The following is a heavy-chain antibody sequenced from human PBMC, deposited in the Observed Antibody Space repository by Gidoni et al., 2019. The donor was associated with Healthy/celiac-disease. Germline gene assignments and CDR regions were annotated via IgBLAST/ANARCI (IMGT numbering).Heavy chain of an antibody. CDR3: ASHERGLYTYGY. CDR2: IIPIFHTA. CDR1: GGTFSNYA. J-gene: IGHJ4*01. V-gene: IGHV1-69*01. Sequence: VQLVQSGAVVQKPGSSVKVSCKASGGTFSNYAISWVRQAPGQGLEWMGGIIPIFHTANYAQKFQGRVTITADESTSTAYMELSSLRSEDTAVYYCASHERGLYTYGYWGRGTLVTVSS. D-gene: IGHD5-18*01.